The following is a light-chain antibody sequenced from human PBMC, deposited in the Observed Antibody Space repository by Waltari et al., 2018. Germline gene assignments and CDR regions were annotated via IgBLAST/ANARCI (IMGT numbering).Light chain of an antibody. CDR1: ISNLGNHF. CDR3: GTWDSSLSAGV. J-gene: IGLJ3*02. CDR2: DDN. Sequence: QSVLTQPPSVSAAPGQKVTISCPGIISNLGNHFLSWYQHLPGTAPKLLIYDDNKRPSGIPDRFSGSKSGTSATLGITGLQTGDEADYYCGTWDSSLSAGVFGGGTKLTVL. V-gene: IGLV1-51*01.